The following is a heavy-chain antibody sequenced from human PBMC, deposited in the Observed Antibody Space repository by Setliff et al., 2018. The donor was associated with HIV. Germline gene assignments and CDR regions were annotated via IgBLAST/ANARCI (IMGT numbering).Heavy chain of an antibody. D-gene: IGHD3-22*01. V-gene: IGHV5-51*01. CDR2: IYPDDSKT. Sequence: PRESLKISCKGSGYRFTSHWIGWVRQMPGKGLEWMGIIYPDDSKTRYSPSFEGQVTISADKSISTAYLQWSSLRAPDSALYYCARGRDSSDYYGSRDYFYAMDVWGQGTTVTVSS. CDR1: GYRFTSHW. CDR3: ARGRDSSDYYGSRDYFYAMDV. J-gene: IGHJ6*02.